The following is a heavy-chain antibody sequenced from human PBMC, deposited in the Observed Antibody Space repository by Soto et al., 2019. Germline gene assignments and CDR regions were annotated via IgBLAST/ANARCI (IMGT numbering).Heavy chain of an antibody. J-gene: IGHJ3*02. CDR1: GGTFSSYT. V-gene: IGHV1-69*08. CDR2: IIPILGIA. D-gene: IGHD3-22*01. Sequence: QVQLVQSGAEVKKPGSSVKVSCKASGGTFSSYTISWVRQAPGQGLEWMGRIIPILGIANYAQKFQGRVTITADKSTSTAYMELSSLRSEDTAVYYCARDGVGYYDSSGYYYFDIWGKGTMVTVSS. CDR3: ARDGVGYYDSSGYYYFDI.